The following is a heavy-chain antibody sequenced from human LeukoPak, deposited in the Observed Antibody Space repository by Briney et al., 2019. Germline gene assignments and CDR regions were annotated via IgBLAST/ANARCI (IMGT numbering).Heavy chain of an antibody. CDR3: ARGLPPRIAVAGTLGY. D-gene: IGHD6-19*01. CDR1: GYTFTSCG. Sequence: ASVKVSCKASGYTFTSCGISWVRQAPGQGLEWMGWISAYNGNTNYAQKLQGRVTMTTDTSTSTAYMELRSLRSDDTAVYYCARGLPPRIAVAGTLGYWGQGTLVTVSS. CDR2: ISAYNGNT. J-gene: IGHJ4*02. V-gene: IGHV1-18*01.